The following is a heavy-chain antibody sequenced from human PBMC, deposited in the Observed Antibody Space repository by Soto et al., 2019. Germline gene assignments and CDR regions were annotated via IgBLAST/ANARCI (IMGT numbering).Heavy chain of an antibody. V-gene: IGHV3-30*18. CDR3: AKDEWSSPDSHYYYYMDV. CDR2: ISYDGSNK. D-gene: IGHD3-3*01. Sequence: QVQLVESGGGVVQPGRSLRLSCAASGFTFSSYGMHWVRQAPGKGLEWVAVISYDGSNKYYADSVKGRFTISRDNSKNTLYLQMNRLRAEDTAVYYCAKDEWSSPDSHYYYYMDVWGNGTTVTVSS. J-gene: IGHJ6*03. CDR1: GFTFSSYG.